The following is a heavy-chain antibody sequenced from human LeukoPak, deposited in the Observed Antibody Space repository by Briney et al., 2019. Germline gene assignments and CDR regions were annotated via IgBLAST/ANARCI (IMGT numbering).Heavy chain of an antibody. CDR3: ARAQGYYYDSSGYRWFDP. D-gene: IGHD3-22*01. J-gene: IGHJ5*02. CDR2: ISNSGGTI. CDR1: GFTFSDYY. Sequence: GGSLRLSCAASGFTFSDYYMSWSRQVPGKGVEWVSKISNSGGTIYYADSVKGRFTISRDNAKNSLYLQMNSLRAEDTAVYYCARAQGYYYDSSGYRWFDPWGQGTLVTVSS. V-gene: IGHV3-11*01.